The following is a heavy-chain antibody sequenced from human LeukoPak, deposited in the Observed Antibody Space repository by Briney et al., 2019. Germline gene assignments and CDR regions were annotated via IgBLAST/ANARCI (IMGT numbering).Heavy chain of an antibody. CDR3: AKDLRVAGYCSSTSCYYFDY. Sequence: PGGSLRLPCAASGFTFSSYAMSWVRQAPGKGLEWVSAISGSGGSTYYADSVKGRFTISRDNSKNTLYLQMNSLRAEDTAVYYCAKDLRVAGYCSSTSCYYFDYWGQGTLVTVSS. CDR2: ISGSGGST. J-gene: IGHJ4*02. V-gene: IGHV3-23*01. D-gene: IGHD2-2*01. CDR1: GFTFSSYA.